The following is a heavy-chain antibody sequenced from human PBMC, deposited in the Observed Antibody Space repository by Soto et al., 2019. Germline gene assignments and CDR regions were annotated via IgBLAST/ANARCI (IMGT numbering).Heavy chain of an antibody. CDR1: GASVSSVNFH. Sequence: SQTLSLTCSVSGASVSSVNFHWSRIRQPPGKGLEWIGQIRPAVSSNYDSSLKSRVTISLDTSKNQFSLELSSVTAADTAVYYCARGLITGSQYSGGWYYFDSWGQGTQVTVSS. D-gene: IGHD1-26*01. CDR2: IRPAVSS. CDR3: ARGLITGSQYSGGWYYFDS. J-gene: IGHJ4*02. V-gene: IGHV4-61*01.